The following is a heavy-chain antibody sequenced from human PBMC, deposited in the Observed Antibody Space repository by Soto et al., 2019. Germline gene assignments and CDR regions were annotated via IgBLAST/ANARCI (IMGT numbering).Heavy chain of an antibody. CDR3: ARESYSGYNRCSY. Sequence: SETLSRTCAASGYSISSGCFWGWILHTPGKGLDWISNLYHDGNTLYSPSPKSRVTMSVDTSKNQFSLKLNTGTAADTAVYHWARESYSGYNRCSYCGQRILVIVSS. CDR2: LYHDGNT. J-gene: IGHJ4*02. D-gene: IGHD1-26*01. V-gene: IGHV4-38-2*02. CDR1: GYSISSGCF.